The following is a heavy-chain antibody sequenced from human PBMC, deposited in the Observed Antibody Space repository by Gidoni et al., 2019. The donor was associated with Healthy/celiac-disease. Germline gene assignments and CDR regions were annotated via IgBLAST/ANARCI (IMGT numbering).Heavy chain of an antibody. CDR1: GFTFGSYW. D-gene: IGHD3-10*01. CDR3: ARVFYGSGSYLTYGMDV. J-gene: IGHJ6*02. CDR2: INSDGSST. V-gene: IGHV3-74*01. Sequence: EVQLVESGGGLVQPGGSLRLSCAAAGFTFGSYWMHWVRQAPGKGLVWVSRINSDGSSTSYADSVKGRFTISRDNAKNTLYLQMNSLRAEDTAVYYCARVFYGSGSYLTYGMDVWGQGTTVTVSS.